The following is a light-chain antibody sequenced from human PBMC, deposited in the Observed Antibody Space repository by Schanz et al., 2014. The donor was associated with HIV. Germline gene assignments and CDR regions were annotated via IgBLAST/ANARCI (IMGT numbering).Light chain of an antibody. CDR1: DRDIDTNNF. CDR2: DVS. V-gene: IGLV2-8*01. Sequence: QSALTQPPSASGSPGQSVTISCTGTDRDIDTNNFVSWYQQHPGKAPKLIIHDVSTRPSAVPDRFSGSKSGNTASLTVSGLQAEDEADYYCSSYAGNSNNLNVVFGGGTKLTVL. J-gene: IGLJ2*01. CDR3: SSYAGNSNNLNVV.